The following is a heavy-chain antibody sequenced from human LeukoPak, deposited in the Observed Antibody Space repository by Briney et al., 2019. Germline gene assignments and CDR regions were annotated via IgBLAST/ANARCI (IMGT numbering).Heavy chain of an antibody. V-gene: IGHV3-66*01. CDR1: GFTVSSNY. CDR2: IYSGGST. CDR3: ARALSGSYCYFDY. J-gene: IGHJ4*02. D-gene: IGHD1-26*01. Sequence: GGSLRLSCAASGFTVSSNYMSWVRQAPGKGLEWVSVIYSGGSTYYADSVKGRFTISRDNSKNTLYLQMNSLRAEDTAVHYCARALSGSYCYFDYWGQGTLVTVSS.